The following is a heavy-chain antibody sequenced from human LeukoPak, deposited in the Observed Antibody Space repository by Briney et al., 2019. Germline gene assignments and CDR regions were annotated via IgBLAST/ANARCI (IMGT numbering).Heavy chain of an antibody. Sequence: PSETLSPTCTVSGGSISSSNYNWGWIRQPPGKGLEWVGSIYYSGSTYYNPSLKSRVTISVDTSKNQFSLKLSSVTAADTAVYYCARLGDSSATDYWGQGTLVTVSS. J-gene: IGHJ4*02. D-gene: IGHD5-18*01. CDR1: GGSISSSNYN. CDR3: ARLGDSSATDY. CDR2: IYYSGST. V-gene: IGHV4-39*01.